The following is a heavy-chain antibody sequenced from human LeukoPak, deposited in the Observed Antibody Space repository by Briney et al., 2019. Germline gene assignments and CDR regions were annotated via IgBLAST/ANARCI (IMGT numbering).Heavy chain of an antibody. D-gene: IGHD6-13*01. CDR2: IYSGGST. J-gene: IGHJ4*02. CDR3: ARDPPGIAASVSGG. Sequence: GGSLRLSCKASGFTVSNNYMNWVRQAPGKGLEWVALIYSGGSTQYADSVKGRFTISRDDSRNTLYLQMSSLRVEDTAVYYCARDPPGIAASVSGGWGQGILVTVSS. CDR1: GFTVSNNY. V-gene: IGHV3-53*01.